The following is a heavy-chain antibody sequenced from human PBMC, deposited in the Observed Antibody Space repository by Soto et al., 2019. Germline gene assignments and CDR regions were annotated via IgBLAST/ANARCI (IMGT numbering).Heavy chain of an antibody. D-gene: IGHD5-12*01. CDR1: GGTFSSYA. V-gene: IGHV1-69*06. CDR2: IIPIFGTA. Sequence: GASVKVSCKASGGTFSSYAISWVRQAPGQGLEWMGGIIPIFGTANYAQKFQGRVTITADKSTSTAYMELSSLRSEDTAVYYCARDPYDSYYYGMDVWGQGTTVTVSS. J-gene: IGHJ6*02. CDR3: ARDPYDSYYYGMDV.